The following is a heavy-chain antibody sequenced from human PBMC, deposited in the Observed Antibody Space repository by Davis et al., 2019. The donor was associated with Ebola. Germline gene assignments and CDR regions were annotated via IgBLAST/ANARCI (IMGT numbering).Heavy chain of an antibody. Sequence: GGSLRLSCVASGFTFSNYGMHWVRQAPGKGLEWVAFISYHGKNIPYADSVWGRFTISRDNSKNTLYLQMNSLRPEDTAMYYCARDSSGDTAMVYYYYYYMDVWGKGTTVTVSS. CDR1: GFTFSNYG. CDR2: ISYHGKNI. CDR3: ARDSSGDTAMVYYYYYYMDV. J-gene: IGHJ6*03. D-gene: IGHD5-18*01. V-gene: IGHV3-30*03.